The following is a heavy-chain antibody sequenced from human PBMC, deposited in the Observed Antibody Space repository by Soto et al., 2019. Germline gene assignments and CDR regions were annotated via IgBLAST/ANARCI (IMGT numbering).Heavy chain of an antibody. CDR2: IHYSGST. CDR1: GGSISSYY. V-gene: IGHV4-59*01. J-gene: IGHJ4*02. D-gene: IGHD4-17*01. Sequence: PSETLSLTCTVSGGSISSYYWSWIRQPPGKGLEWIGYIHYSGSTNYNPSLKSRVTISIDTSKNQFSLKLSSVTAADTAVYYCARVGWTTVGYYFDYWGQGTLVTVSS. CDR3: ARVGWTTVGYYFDY.